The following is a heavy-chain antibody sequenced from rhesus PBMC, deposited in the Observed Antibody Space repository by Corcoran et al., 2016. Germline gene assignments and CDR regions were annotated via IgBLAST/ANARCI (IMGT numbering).Heavy chain of an antibody. CDR3: ARGYSYSYY. CDR2: ICGSRTST. D-gene: IGHD5-12*01. J-gene: IGHJ4*01. V-gene: IGHV4S10*01. Sequence: QVQLQESGPGVVKLSETLFLTCAVSGGSFSPSYRWRWIRQPPGQVLEWSGYICGSRTSTHYNPSHKSRVTISKDTSKNQVSLKLSCVTAADTAVYYCARGYSYSYYWGQGVLVTVSS. CDR1: GGSFSPSYR.